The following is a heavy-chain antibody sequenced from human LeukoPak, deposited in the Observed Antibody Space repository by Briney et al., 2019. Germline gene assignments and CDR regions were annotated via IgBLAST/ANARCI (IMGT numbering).Heavy chain of an antibody. Sequence: ASMKVSCKASGYTFISHGISWVRQAPGKGLEWMGWISAHNGDTNYEQKFQGRVTMTTDTATSTIYMELRSLRSDDTAVYYCARAEAAADIVGAFDIWGQGTMVTVSS. D-gene: IGHD6-13*01. J-gene: IGHJ3*02. CDR2: ISAHNGDT. V-gene: IGHV1-18*01. CDR1: GYTFISHG. CDR3: ARAEAAADIVGAFDI.